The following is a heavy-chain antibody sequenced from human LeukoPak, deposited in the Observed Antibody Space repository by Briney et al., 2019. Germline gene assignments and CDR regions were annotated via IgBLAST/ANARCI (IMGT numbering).Heavy chain of an antibody. J-gene: IGHJ4*02. D-gene: IGHD6-13*01. CDR2: LSSDGRDP. V-gene: IGHV3-74*01. CDR1: GFTFSSYS. Sequence: PGGSLRLSCAASGFTFSSYSMNWVRQAPGKGLVWVSRLSSDGRDPSYADSVQGRFTISRDNAKNTLYMQMNSLRADDTAVYYCARGVYEEDVNYWGQGTLVTVSS. CDR3: ARGVYEEDVNY.